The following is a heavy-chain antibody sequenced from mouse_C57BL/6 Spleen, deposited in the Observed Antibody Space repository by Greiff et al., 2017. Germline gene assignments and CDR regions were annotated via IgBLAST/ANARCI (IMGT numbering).Heavy chain of an antibody. CDR2: IDPETGGT. V-gene: IGHV1-15*01. J-gene: IGHJ4*01. Sequence: VQLQQSGAELVRPGASVTLSCKASGYTFTDYEMHWVKQTPVHGLEWIGAIDPETGGTAYNQKFKGKAILTADKSSSTAYMELRSLTSEDSAVYYCTRSHSNYVDYYAMDYWGQGTSVTVAS. CDR1: GYTFTDYE. CDR3: TRSHSNYVDYYAMDY. D-gene: IGHD2-5*01.